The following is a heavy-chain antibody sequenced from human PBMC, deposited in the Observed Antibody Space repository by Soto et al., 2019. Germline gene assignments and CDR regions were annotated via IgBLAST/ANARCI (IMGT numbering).Heavy chain of an antibody. V-gene: IGHV2-5*02. D-gene: IGHD4-17*01. Sequence: QITLKESGPTLVKSTQTLTLTCTFSGFSLSTNGVGVGWIRQPPGKALEWLALIYWDDSKHYSPSLKRRLTITKETSRNQVVLTMTNMDPVDTATYYCAKKGGGDYVLGYWGQGTLVTVSS. CDR1: GFSLSTNGVG. CDR3: AKKGGGDYVLGY. J-gene: IGHJ4*02. CDR2: IYWDDSK.